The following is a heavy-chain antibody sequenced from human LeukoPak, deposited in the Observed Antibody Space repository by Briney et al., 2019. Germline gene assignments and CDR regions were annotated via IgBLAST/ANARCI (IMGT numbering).Heavy chain of an antibody. CDR3: ARDASHPSYCSGGSCYLYYYYYYGMDV. D-gene: IGHD2-15*01. CDR1: EFTFSSYW. CDR2: IKQDGSEK. Sequence: PGGSLRLSCAASEFTFSSYWMIWVRQAPGKGLEWVANIKQDGSEKYYVDSVKGRFTISRDNAKNSLYLQMNSLRAEDTAVYYCARDASHPSYCSGGSCYLYYYYYYGMDVWGQGTTVTVSS. J-gene: IGHJ6*02. V-gene: IGHV3-7*01.